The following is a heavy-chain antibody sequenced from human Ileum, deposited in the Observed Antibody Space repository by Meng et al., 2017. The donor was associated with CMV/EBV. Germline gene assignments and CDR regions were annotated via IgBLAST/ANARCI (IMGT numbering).Heavy chain of an antibody. J-gene: IGHJ4*02. D-gene: IGHD2-15*01. CDR2: IYYSGSP. CDR3: VRQVVAASFDY. V-gene: IGHV4-30-4*08. CDR1: VGSITSGNYY. Sequence: QGHLQGSGPGLVKPSQTLSLTCTVSVGSITSGNYYWSWIRQPPGRGLEWIGYIYYSGSPYYKPSLKRRVTISLDTSKNQFSLNLRSVTATDSAVYYCVRQVVAASFDYWGQGALVTVSS.